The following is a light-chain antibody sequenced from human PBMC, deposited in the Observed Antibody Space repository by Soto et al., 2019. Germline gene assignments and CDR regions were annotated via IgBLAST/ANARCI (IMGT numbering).Light chain of an antibody. CDR2: EVT. CDR1: SSDVGNFNY. CDR3: SSHTTSTTVI. J-gene: IGLJ2*01. Sequence: QSALTQPASVSGSPGQSITISCTGTSSDVGNFNYVSWYQQHPGEAPKLMIYEVTDRPSGVSNRFSGSKSGNTASLTISGLQAEDEADYYCSSHTTSTTVIFGGGTKLTVL. V-gene: IGLV2-14*01.